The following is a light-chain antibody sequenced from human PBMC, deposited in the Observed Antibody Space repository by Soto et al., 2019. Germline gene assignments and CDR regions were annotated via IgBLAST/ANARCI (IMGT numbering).Light chain of an antibody. V-gene: IGKV3-15*01. Sequence: EIVMTQSPATLSVSPGARATLSCRASQSVNSNLAWYQQKPGQAPRLLIYGASTRATGVPARFSGSGSGSEFNLTDSSLQSEDFAVYFCQQYNNWPTCGQGTKVEIK. CDR2: GAS. CDR3: QQYNNWPT. J-gene: IGKJ1*01. CDR1: QSVNSN.